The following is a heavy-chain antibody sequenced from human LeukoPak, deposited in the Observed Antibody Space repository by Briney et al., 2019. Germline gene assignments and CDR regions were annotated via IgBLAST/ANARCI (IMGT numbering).Heavy chain of an antibody. CDR2: ISGSGGST. CDR1: GFTFSSYA. D-gene: IGHD3-22*01. Sequence: PGGSLRLSCAASGFTFSSYAMSWVRQAPGKGLEWVSAISGSGGSTYYADSVKGRFTISRGNSKNTLYLQMNSLRAEDTAVYYCAKEGDIVVVIGPYFDYWGQGTLVTVSS. CDR3: AKEGDIVVVIGPYFDY. J-gene: IGHJ4*02. V-gene: IGHV3-23*01.